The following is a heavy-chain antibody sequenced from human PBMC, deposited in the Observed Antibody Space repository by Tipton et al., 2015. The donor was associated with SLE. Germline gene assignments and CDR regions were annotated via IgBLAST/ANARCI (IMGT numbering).Heavy chain of an antibody. CDR2: INWNGGIT. Sequence: SLRLSCAASGFTFDDYGMNRVRQAPGKGLEWVTGINWNGGITGYADSVKGRFTISRDNAKNSLYVQMDSLRAEDTALYYCARGETYYGSGSEKYFDYWGQGTPVTVSS. CDR3: ARGETYYGSGSEKYFDY. D-gene: IGHD3-10*01. CDR1: GFTFDDYG. V-gene: IGHV3-20*04. J-gene: IGHJ4*02.